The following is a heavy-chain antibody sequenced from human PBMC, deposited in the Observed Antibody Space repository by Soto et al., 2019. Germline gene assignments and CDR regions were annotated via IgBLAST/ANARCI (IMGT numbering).Heavy chain of an antibody. CDR2: ISGSGDST. CDR3: AKDKAVGSXSDS. V-gene: IGHV3-23*01. CDR1: GLTFSSYA. J-gene: IGHJ5*01. Sequence: GGSLRLSCAASGLTFSSYAMSWVRQAPGKGLEWVSAISGSGDSTYYADSVKGRFTISRDNSKNTLYLQMNSLRAEDTAVYYCAKDKAVGSXSDSWGQGTLVTVSS. D-gene: IGHD1-26*01.